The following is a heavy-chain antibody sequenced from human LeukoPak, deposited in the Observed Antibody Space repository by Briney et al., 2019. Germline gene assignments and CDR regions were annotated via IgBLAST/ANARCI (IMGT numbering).Heavy chain of an antibody. D-gene: IGHD2-2*01. CDR2: MYYSVSA. V-gene: IGHV4-30-2*01. Sequence: SQTLSLTCAVSGGSINNGGYSWSWIRQPPGKGLEWIGYMYYSVSAYYNPSLKSRVTMSVDRSKNQFSLKLTSVTAADTAVYYCARSTPVTYYFDYWGQGALVTVSS. J-gene: IGHJ4*02. CDR1: GGSINNGGYS. CDR3: ARSTPVTYYFDY.